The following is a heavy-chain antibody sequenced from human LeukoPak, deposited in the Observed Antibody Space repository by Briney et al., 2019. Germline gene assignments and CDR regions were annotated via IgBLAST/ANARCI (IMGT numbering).Heavy chain of an antibody. CDR1: GGTFSSYA. V-gene: IGHV1-2*06. CDR3: ARGPRLDSSGWYYGAFDI. Sequence: ASVKVSCKASGGTFSSYAISWVRQAPGQGLEWMGRINPNSGGADYAQKFQGRVSMTRDTSISTAYMELSSLRSDDTAVYYCARGPRLDSSGWYYGAFDIWGQGTMVTVS. CDR2: INPNSGGA. D-gene: IGHD6-19*01. J-gene: IGHJ3*02.